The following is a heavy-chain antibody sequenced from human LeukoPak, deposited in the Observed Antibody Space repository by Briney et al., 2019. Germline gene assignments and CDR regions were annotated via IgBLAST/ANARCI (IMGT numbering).Heavy chain of an antibody. J-gene: IGHJ4*02. V-gene: IGHV4-39*02. CDR2: IYYTGAT. Sequence: SETLSLTCTVSGGSISSSSYYRGWIRQPPGKGLEWIGSIYYTGATYYNPSLKSRVTMSVDTSKNQFSLKLSSVTAADTAVYYCAKEERSMPAAGRGYWGQGTLVTVSS. D-gene: IGHD6-13*01. CDR1: GGSISSSSYY. CDR3: AKEERSMPAAGRGY.